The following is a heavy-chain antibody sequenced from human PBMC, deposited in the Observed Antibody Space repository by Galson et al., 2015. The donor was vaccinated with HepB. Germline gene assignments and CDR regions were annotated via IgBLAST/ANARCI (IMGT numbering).Heavy chain of an antibody. Sequence: SVKVSCKASGYTFTSYYMHWVRQAPGQGLEWMGIINPSGGSTSYAQKLQGRVTMTRDTSTSTVYMELSSLRSEDTAVYYCARAWPYYYGSGSYFDYWGQGTLVTVSS. CDR3: ARAWPYYYGSGSYFDY. J-gene: IGHJ4*02. D-gene: IGHD3-10*01. CDR2: INPSGGST. V-gene: IGHV1-46*03. CDR1: GYTFTSYY.